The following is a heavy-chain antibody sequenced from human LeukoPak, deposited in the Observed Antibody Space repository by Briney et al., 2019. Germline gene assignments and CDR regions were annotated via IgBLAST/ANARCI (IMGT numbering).Heavy chain of an antibody. CDR2: ISNDGSNE. J-gene: IGHJ4*02. Sequence: GGSLRLSCVASGFVFTNYGMHWVRQAPCKGLEWVTLISNDGSNEQYADSVKGRFTISRDNSKNTVFLQVNSLRVEDTAVYYCARGHNPSGGATPYWGQGTLVTVSS. V-gene: IGHV3-30*03. CDR3: ARGHNPSGGATPY. D-gene: IGHD1-26*01. CDR1: GFVFTNYG.